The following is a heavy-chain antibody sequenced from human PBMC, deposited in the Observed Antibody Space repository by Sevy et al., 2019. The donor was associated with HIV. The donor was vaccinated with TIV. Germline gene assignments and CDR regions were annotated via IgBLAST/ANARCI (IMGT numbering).Heavy chain of an antibody. V-gene: IGHV3-30*04. CDR1: GFIFSNFA. Sequence: GGSLRLSCTVSGFIFSNFAMHWVRQAPGKGLEWVAVTSYDGSHKYYADSVKGGLTVSRDNSRNILSLEMNSLRRDDTAVYYCARGENDDEFFQYWGQGTLVTVSS. D-gene: IGHD1-26*01. CDR3: ARGENDDEFFQY. CDR2: TSYDGSHK. J-gene: IGHJ1*01.